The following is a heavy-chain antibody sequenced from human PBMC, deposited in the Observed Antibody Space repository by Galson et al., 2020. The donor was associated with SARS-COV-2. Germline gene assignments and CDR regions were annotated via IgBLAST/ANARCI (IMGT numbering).Heavy chain of an antibody. CDR2: IIPIFGTA. V-gene: IGHV1-69*13. J-gene: IGHJ4*02. Sequence: SVKVSCKASGGTFSSYAISWVRQDPGQGLEWMGGIIPIFGTANYAQKFQGRVTITADESTSTAYMELSSLRSEDTAVYYCATSLGDYGSDYWGQGTLVTVSS. CDR1: GGTFSSYA. D-gene: IGHD3-10*01. CDR3: ATSLGDYGSDY.